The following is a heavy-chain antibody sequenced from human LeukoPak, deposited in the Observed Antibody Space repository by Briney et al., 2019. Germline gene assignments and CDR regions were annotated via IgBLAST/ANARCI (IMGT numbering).Heavy chain of an antibody. Sequence: SETLSLTCAVSGCSISSGYYWGWIRQPPGKGLEWIGSIYHSGSTYYNPSLKSRVTISVDTSKNQFSLKLSSVTAADTAVYYCARAPYGELLFGWFDPWGQGTLVTVSS. V-gene: IGHV4-38-2*01. CDR1: GCSISSGYY. CDR3: ARAPYGELLFGWFDP. CDR2: IYHSGST. J-gene: IGHJ5*02. D-gene: IGHD3-10*01.